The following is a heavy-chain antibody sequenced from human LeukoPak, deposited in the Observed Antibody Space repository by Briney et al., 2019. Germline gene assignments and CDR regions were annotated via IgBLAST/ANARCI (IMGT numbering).Heavy chain of an antibody. CDR2: INPNSGGT. J-gene: IGHJ3*02. V-gene: IGHV1-2*02. CDR3: ARAGCSSISCTGGNAFDI. CDR1: GYTFTGYY. D-gene: IGHD2-2*01. Sequence: GASVKVSCKASGYTFTGYYMHWVRQAPGQGLEWMGWINPNSGGTNYAQKFQGRVTMTRDTSTSTAYMELSRLRSDDTAVYYCARAGCSSISCTGGNAFDIWGQGTMVTVSS.